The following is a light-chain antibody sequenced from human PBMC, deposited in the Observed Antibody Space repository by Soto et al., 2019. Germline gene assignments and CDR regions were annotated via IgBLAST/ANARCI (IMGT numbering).Light chain of an antibody. CDR3: QQYYSTPRT. CDR2: GAS. CDR1: QSITTD. V-gene: IGKV3-15*01. Sequence: EIVLTQSPGTLSLSPGERATLSCRASQSITTDLAWYQQKPGQGPRLLIYGASTRATGFPAKFSGSGSGTEFTLTISSLQAEDVAVYYCQQYYSTPRTFGQGTKVDIK. J-gene: IGKJ1*01.